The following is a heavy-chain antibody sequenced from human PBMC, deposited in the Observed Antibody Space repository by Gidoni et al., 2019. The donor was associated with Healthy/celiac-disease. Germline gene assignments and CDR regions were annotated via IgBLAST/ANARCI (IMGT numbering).Heavy chain of an antibody. CDR2: IYSGGST. J-gene: IGHJ6*02. D-gene: IGHD2-2*01. V-gene: IGHV3-53*01. Sequence: EVQMVESGGGLIQPGGSLRLSCAASRLLVSSNYMNWVRQAPGKGLEWVSVIYSGGSTSYADSVKGRFTIYRDSSKNTVYLQMNSLRVEDTAVYYCARETSGYDYYGMDVWGQGTTVTV. CDR1: RLLVSSNY. CDR3: ARETSGYDYYGMDV.